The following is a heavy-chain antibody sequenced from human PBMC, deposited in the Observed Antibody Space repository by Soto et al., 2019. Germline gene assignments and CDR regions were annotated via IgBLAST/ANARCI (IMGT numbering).Heavy chain of an antibody. V-gene: IGHV4-30-4*01. Sequence: SETLSLTCTVSGGSIRSGDYYWSWIRQPPGKGLEWIGYIYYSGSTYYNPSLKSRVTISVDTSKNQFSLKLSSVTAADTAVYYCARSPVVITQYYFDYWGQGTLVTVSS. D-gene: IGHD3-22*01. CDR2: IYYSGST. CDR3: ARSPVVITQYYFDY. J-gene: IGHJ4*02. CDR1: GGSIRSGDYY.